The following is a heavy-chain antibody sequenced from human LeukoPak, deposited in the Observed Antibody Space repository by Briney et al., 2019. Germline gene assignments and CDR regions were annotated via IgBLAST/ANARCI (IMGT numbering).Heavy chain of an antibody. V-gene: IGHV3-7*01. D-gene: IGHD2-21*02. CDR2: IKQDGSEK. Sequence: GGSLRLSCVASGFTFSSYWMSWVRQAPGKGLEWVANIKQDGSEKYYVDSVKGRLTISRDNAKNSLYLQMNSLRAEDTAVYYCAREPRVGTAYYYYYMDVWGKGTTVTVSS. J-gene: IGHJ6*03. CDR1: GFTFSSYW. CDR3: AREPRVGTAYYYYYMDV.